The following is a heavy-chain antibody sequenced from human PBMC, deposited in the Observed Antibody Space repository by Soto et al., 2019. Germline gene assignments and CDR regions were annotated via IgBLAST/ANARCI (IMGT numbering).Heavy chain of an antibody. CDR2: IIPIFGTA. J-gene: IGHJ6*02. Sequence: SVKVSXKAAGGTFSISAISCVLQSPXQWLEWMGGIIPIFGTANYAQKFQGRVTITADESTSTAYMELSSLRSEDTAVYYCARGMIVVVITNYYYGMAVWGQVTTVPAP. D-gene: IGHD3-22*01. CDR1: GGTFSISA. V-gene: IGHV1-69*13. CDR3: ARGMIVVVITNYYYGMAV.